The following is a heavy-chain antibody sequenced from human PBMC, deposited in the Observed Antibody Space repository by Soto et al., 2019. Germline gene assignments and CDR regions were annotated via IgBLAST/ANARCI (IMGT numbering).Heavy chain of an antibody. D-gene: IGHD1-20*01. CDR2: TYYRSRWFH. V-gene: IGHV6-1*01. CDR1: GDNVSSNSAA. Sequence: SQTLSLTCAISGDNVSSNSAAWNWIRQSPSRGLEWLGRTYYRSRWFHDYGVSVKSRLTIRPDTSKNQFSLQLTSVTPEDTAIYYCARDPDNWNYFDYWGLGTLVTV. J-gene: IGHJ4*02. CDR3: ARDPDNWNYFDY.